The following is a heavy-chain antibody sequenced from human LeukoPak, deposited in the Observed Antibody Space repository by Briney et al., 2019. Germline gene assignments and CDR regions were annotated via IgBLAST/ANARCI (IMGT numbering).Heavy chain of an antibody. CDR3: ARDSRGVVVTDNH. CDR2: ISSSSSYI. CDR1: GFTFSSDS. D-gene: IGHD2-21*02. Sequence: GGSLRLSCAASGFTFSSDSMNWVRQAPGKGLEWVSSISSSSSYIYYADSVKGRFTISRDNAKNSLYLQMNSLRAEDTAVYYCARDSRGVVVTDNHWGQGTLVTVSS. J-gene: IGHJ5*02. V-gene: IGHV3-21*01.